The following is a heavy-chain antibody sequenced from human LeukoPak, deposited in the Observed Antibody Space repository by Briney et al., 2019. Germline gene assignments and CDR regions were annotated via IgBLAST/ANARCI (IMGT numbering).Heavy chain of an antibody. CDR2: VYYSGST. CDR3: ARPYYYDSRIDP. Sequence: SQTLSLTCTVSGVSISSGDYYWSWIRQPPGKGLEWIAYVYYSGSTYYNPSLKSRVTMSADTSKSQLSLKLSSVTAADTAVYYCARPYYYDSRIDPWGQGILVTVSS. J-gene: IGHJ5*02. D-gene: IGHD3-22*01. CDR1: GVSISSGDYY. V-gene: IGHV4-30-4*01.